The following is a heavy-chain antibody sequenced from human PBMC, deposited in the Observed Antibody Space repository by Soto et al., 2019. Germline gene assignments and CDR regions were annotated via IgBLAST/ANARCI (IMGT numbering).Heavy chain of an antibody. J-gene: IGHJ6*02. CDR2: IGHLETT. D-gene: IGHD2-2*01. V-gene: IGHV4-30-2*06. CDR3: ARGRGKCRSTSCFPPLYYWYYGMDV. CDR1: GVAMTYGGYS. Sequence: PSETLCLTCSVSGVAMTYGGYSWSWIRQSPEKGLEWLGYIGHLETTYYNPSFKSRLSLSIDRTRNQFSLSLSSMTAADTATYYCARGRGKCRSTSCFPPLYYWYYGMDVWGQGTTVTVSS.